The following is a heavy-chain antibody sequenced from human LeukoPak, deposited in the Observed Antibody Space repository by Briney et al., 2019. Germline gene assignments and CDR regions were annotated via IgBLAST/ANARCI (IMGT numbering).Heavy chain of an antibody. CDR3: ARTVASPVFEAFDI. CDR2: INHSGST. V-gene: IGHV4-34*01. Sequence: SETLSLTCAVYGGSFSGYYWSWIRQPPGKGLEWIGEINHSGSTNYNPSLKSRVTISVDTSKNQFSLKLSSVTAADTAVYYCARTVASPVFEAFDIWGQGTMVTVSS. CDR1: GGSFSGYY. J-gene: IGHJ3*02. D-gene: IGHD2-15*01.